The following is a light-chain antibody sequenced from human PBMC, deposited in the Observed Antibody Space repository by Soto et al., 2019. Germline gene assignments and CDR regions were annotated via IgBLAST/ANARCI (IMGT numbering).Light chain of an antibody. Sequence: IQLTQSPSSMSSSLGASVTISCRASQGMFNALGRYQQKRGKPPKVLIYGASNLQGGGPSRCSCSGSGTDFNLTISSLQPEDFATYYCQQANSFPWTFGQGTKVDIK. CDR3: QQANSFPWT. J-gene: IGKJ1*01. CDR2: GAS. CDR1: QGMFNA. V-gene: IGKV1-12*01.